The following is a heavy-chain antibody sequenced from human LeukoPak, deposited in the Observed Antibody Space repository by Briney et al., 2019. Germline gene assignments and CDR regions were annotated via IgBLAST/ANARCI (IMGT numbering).Heavy chain of an antibody. J-gene: IGHJ6*04. V-gene: IGHV3-20*04. D-gene: IGHD3-10*02. CDR1: GFTFNDYG. CDR3: AELGITMIGGV. CDR2: LNWNGAST. Sequence: GGSLRLSCAASGFTFNDYGLSWVRQVPGKGLEWVSGLNWNGASTGYADSVKGRFTISRDNAKNSLYLQMNSLRAEDTAVYYCAELGITMIGGVWGKGTTVTISS.